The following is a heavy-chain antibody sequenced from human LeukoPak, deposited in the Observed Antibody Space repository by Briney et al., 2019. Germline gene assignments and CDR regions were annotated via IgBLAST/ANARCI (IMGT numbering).Heavy chain of an antibody. D-gene: IGHD6-13*01. V-gene: IGHV4-34*01. CDR3: ARREYSSSWLRYNWFDP. J-gene: IGHJ5*02. Sequence: SETLSLTCAVYGGSFSGYYWSWIRQPPGKGLEWIGGINHSGSTNYNPSLKSRVTISVDTSKNQFSLKLSSVTAADTAVYYCARREYSSSWLRYNWFDPWGQGTLVTVSS. CDR1: GGSFSGYY. CDR2: INHSGST.